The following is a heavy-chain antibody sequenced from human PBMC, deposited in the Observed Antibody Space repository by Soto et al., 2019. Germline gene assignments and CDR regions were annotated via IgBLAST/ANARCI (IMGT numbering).Heavy chain of an antibody. CDR2: IKSYTNGGTT. CDR3: TADDPIIVY. D-gene: IGHD2-15*01. J-gene: IGHJ4*02. CDR1: GFTFSNAW. V-gene: IGHV3-15*01. Sequence: PGGSLRLSCAASGFTFSNAWMSWVRQAPGKGLEWVGRIKSYTNGGTTDYAAPVKGRFAISRDDSKITLYLQMNSLKTEDAGVYYCTADDPIIVYWGQGTLVTVSS.